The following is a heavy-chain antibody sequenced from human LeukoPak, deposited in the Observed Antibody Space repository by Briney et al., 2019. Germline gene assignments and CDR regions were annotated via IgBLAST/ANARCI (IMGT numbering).Heavy chain of an antibody. CDR3: AGRRYSVRGSPVRAFDI. CDR1: GYSFTTYW. Sequence: RGESLKISCKGSGYSFTTYWIGWVRQLPGKGLEWMGIMNPGDSDTIYSPSFQGQVTISADKSISTAYLQWSSLKASDTAMYYCAGRRYSVRGSPVRAFDIWGQGTMVTVSS. V-gene: IGHV5-51*01. CDR2: MNPGDSDT. D-gene: IGHD1-26*01. J-gene: IGHJ3*02.